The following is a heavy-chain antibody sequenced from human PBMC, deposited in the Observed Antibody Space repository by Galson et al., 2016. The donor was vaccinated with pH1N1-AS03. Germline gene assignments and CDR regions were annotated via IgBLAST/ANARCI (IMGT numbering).Heavy chain of an antibody. Sequence: SLRLSCAASGLTFSSFWMAWVRQAPGKGLEWVANINHDGSAKYYVDSVKGRFTISRDNAKNSLYLQMNSLRTEDKAVYYCLRDEGNCGGGSCSSDNWFDLWGQGTLVTVSS. CDR1: GLTFSSFW. CDR2: INHDGSAK. D-gene: IGHD2-15*01. V-gene: IGHV3-7*03. J-gene: IGHJ5*02. CDR3: LRDEGNCGGGSCSSDNWFDL.